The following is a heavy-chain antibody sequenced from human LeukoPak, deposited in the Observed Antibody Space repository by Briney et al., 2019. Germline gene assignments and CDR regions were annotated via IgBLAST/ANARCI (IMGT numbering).Heavy chain of an antibody. CDR2: ISYDGSNK. Sequence: GGSLRLSCAASGFTFSSYAMHWVRQAPGKGLEWVAVISYDGSNKYYADSVKGRFTISRDNSKNTLYLQMNSLRAEGTAVYYCARSDDSSGYPNFDYWGQGTLVTVSS. CDR3: ARSDDSSGYPNFDY. J-gene: IGHJ4*02. CDR1: GFTFSSYA. V-gene: IGHV3-30-3*01. D-gene: IGHD3-22*01.